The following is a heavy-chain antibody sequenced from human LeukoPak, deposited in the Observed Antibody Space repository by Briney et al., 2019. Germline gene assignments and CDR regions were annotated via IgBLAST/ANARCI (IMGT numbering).Heavy chain of an antibody. CDR2: MNPNSGNT. V-gene: IGHV1-8*01. CDR3: ARGLANFDWLFTPVAFDI. CDR1: GYTFTSYD. J-gene: IGHJ3*02. Sequence: ASVKVSCKASGYTFTSYDINWVRQATGQGLEWMGWMNPNSGNTGYAQKFQGRVTMTRNTSISTAYMELSSLRSEDTAVYYCARGLANFDWLFTPVAFDIWGQGTMVTVSS. D-gene: IGHD3-9*01.